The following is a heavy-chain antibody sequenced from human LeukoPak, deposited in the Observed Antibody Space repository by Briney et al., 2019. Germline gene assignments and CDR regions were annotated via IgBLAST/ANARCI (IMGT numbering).Heavy chain of an antibody. CDR2: IYYSGST. Sequence: PSQTLSLTCTVSGGSISSGDYYWSWTRQPPGKGLEWIGYIYYSGSTYYNPSLKSRVTISVDTSKNQFSLKLSSVTAADTAVYYCARDLTVGYYFDYWGQGTLVTVSS. V-gene: IGHV4-30-4*01. J-gene: IGHJ4*02. D-gene: IGHD4-23*01. CDR1: GGSISSGDYY. CDR3: ARDLTVGYYFDY.